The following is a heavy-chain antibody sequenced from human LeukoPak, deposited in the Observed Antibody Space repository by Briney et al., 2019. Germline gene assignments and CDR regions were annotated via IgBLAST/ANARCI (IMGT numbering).Heavy chain of an antibody. Sequence: GGSLRLSCAASGFTFSGYETNWVRQAPGKGLEWVSFISTSGSHIYYADSVKGRFTISRDNAKNSLYLQMNSLRAEDTAVYYCARAYYGSGTYDYWGQGTLVTVSS. CDR3: ARAYYGSGTYDY. J-gene: IGHJ4*02. D-gene: IGHD3-10*01. CDR2: ISTSGSHI. V-gene: IGHV3-48*03. CDR1: GFTFSGYE.